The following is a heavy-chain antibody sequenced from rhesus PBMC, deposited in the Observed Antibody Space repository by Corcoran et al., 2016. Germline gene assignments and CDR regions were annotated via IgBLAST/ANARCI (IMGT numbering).Heavy chain of an antibody. J-gene: IGHJ4*01. CDR2: LSGSSGST. D-gene: IGHD2-27*01. V-gene: IGHV4-165*01. CDR3: ARATLGDCSGIYCYGSFDY. Sequence: QVQLQESGPGLVKPSETLSLTCAVSGGSFSGYYWGWIRQPPGKGLEWIGYLSGSSGSTDYNPSLKRRVTLSTDTAKNQFSLKLSSVNDADTAVYYCARATLGDCSGIYCYGSFDYWGQGVLVTVSS. CDR1: GGSFSGYY.